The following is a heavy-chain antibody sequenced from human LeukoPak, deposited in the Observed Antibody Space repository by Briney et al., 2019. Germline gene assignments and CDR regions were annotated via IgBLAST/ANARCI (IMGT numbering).Heavy chain of an antibody. CDR3: ARDTTQYNTIFGVVAYYFDY. J-gene: IGHJ4*02. CDR1: GYTFTCYG. V-gene: IGHV1-46*01. D-gene: IGHD3-3*01. Sequence: ASVKVSCKASGYTFTCYGMHWVRQAPGQGLEWMGIINPSGGSTSYAQKFQGRVTMTRDTSTSTVYMELSSLRPEDTAVYYCARDTTQYNTIFGVVAYYFDYWGQGTLVTVSS. CDR2: INPSGGST.